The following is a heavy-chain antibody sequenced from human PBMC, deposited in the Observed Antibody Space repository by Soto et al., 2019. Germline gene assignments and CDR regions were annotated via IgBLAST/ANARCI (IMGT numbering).Heavy chain of an antibody. Sequence: PGGSLRLSCAASGFTFSSYAMSWVRQAPGKGLEWVSAISGSGGSTYYADSVKGRFTISRDNSKNTLYLQMNSLRAEDTAVYYCAKDIGEYSGYDGAFDIWGQGTMVTVSS. D-gene: IGHD5-12*01. CDR1: GFTFSSYA. V-gene: IGHV3-23*01. CDR3: AKDIGEYSGYDGAFDI. CDR2: ISGSGGST. J-gene: IGHJ3*02.